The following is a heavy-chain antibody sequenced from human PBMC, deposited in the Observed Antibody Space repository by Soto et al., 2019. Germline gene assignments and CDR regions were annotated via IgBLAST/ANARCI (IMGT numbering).Heavy chain of an antibody. J-gene: IGHJ4*02. D-gene: IGHD1-1*01. Sequence: DVQLVESGGGLVQPGRSLRLSCAASGFIFDDFAMHLVRQAPGKGLEWVSGISWNSGSTDYAASVKGRFIISRDNARNSLYLQMNSLRPEETALYYCARDTDSDTWNDPFDYWGQGALVIVS. CDR2: ISWNSGST. CDR3: ARDTDSDTWNDPFDY. V-gene: IGHV3-9*01. CDR1: GFIFDDFA.